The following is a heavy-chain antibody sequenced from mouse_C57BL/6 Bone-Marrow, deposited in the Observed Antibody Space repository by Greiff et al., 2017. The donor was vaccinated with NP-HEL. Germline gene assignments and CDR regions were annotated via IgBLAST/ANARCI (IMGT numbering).Heavy chain of an antibody. CDR1: GFNIKDYY. V-gene: IGHV14-1*01. D-gene: IGHD1-1*01. Sequence: VQLQQSGAELVRPGASVKLSCTASGFNIKDYYMHWVKQRPEQGLEWIGRIDPEDGDTEYAPKFKGKATFTADTSSNTAYMQLSSLTTEDSAIYYCASITTDAYWGQGTLVTVSA. CDR3: ASITTDAY. J-gene: IGHJ3*01. CDR2: IDPEDGDT.